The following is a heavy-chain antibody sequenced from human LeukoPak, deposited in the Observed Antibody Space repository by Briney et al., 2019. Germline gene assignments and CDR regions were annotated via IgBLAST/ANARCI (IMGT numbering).Heavy chain of an antibody. J-gene: IGHJ1*01. CDR1: GFTFSSYA. D-gene: IGHD6-19*01. CDR2: ISGSGGST. V-gene: IGHV3-23*01. Sequence: GGSLRLSCAASGFTFSSYAMSWVRQAPGKGLEGVSAISGSGGSTYYADSVKGRFNISRDNSKNTLYLQMNSLRAEDTAVYSCAKEGEHIAVAGLSRYFQHWGQGTLVTVSS. CDR3: AKEGEHIAVAGLSRYFQH.